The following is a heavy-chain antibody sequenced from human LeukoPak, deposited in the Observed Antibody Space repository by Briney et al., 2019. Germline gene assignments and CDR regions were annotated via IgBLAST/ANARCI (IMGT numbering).Heavy chain of an antibody. Sequence: SETLSLTCTVSGGSISSYYWSWIRQPPGKGLEWIGYIYYSGSTNYNPSLKSRVTISVDTSKNQFSLKLSSVTAADTAVYYCARQITIFGVVTQYFDYWGQGTLVTVSS. J-gene: IGHJ4*02. CDR2: IYYSGST. CDR3: ARQITIFGVVTQYFDY. D-gene: IGHD3-3*01. CDR1: GGSISSYY. V-gene: IGHV4-59*08.